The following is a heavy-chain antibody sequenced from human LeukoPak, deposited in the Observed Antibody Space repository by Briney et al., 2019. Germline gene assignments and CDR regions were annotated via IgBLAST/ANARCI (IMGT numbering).Heavy chain of an antibody. J-gene: IGHJ4*02. V-gene: IGHV4-34*01. CDR1: GGSFSGYY. Sequence: SETLSPTCAVYGGSFSGYYWSWIRQPPGKGLEWIGEINHSGSTNYNPSLKSRVTISVDTSKNQFSLKLSSVTAADTAVYYCARGTVTRDLDYWGQGALVTVSS. CDR2: INHSGST. D-gene: IGHD4-17*01. CDR3: ARGTVTRDLDY.